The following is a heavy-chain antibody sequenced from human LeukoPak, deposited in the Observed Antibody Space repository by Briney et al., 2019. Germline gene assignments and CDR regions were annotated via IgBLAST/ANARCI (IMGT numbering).Heavy chain of an antibody. CDR3: ARAGSDGDFWSGYLDY. CDR2: IYYSGST. V-gene: IGHV4-31*03. D-gene: IGHD3-3*01. Sequence: SQTLSLTCTVSGGSISSGGYYWSWIRQHPGKDLEWIGYIYYSGSTYYNPSLKSRVTISVDTSKNQFSLKLSSVTAADTAVYYCARAGSDGDFWSGYLDYWGQGTLVTVSS. CDR1: GGSISSGGYY. J-gene: IGHJ4*02.